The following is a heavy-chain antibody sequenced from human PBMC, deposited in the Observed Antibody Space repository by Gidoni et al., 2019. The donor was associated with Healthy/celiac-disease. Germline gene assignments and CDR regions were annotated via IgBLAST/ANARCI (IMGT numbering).Heavy chain of an antibody. CDR1: GFTFSSYS. Sequence: EVQLVESGGGLVKPGGSLRLSCAASGFTFSSYSMTWVRQAPGKGLEWVSSISSSSSYIYYADSVKGRFTISRDNAKNSLYLQMNSLRAEDTAVYYCARAPDRGYDFWSGYYGGPVDYWGQGTLVTVSS. CDR3: ARAPDRGYDFWSGYYGGPVDY. V-gene: IGHV3-21*01. J-gene: IGHJ4*02. D-gene: IGHD3-3*01. CDR2: ISSSSSYI.